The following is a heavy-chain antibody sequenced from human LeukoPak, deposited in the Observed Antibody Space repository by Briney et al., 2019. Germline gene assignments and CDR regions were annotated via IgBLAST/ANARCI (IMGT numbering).Heavy chain of an antibody. V-gene: IGHV1-2*02. CDR1: GYTFTGYY. CDR3: ATRFGSPFYFDY. J-gene: IGHJ4*02. Sequence: ASVKVSCKASGYTFTGYYMHWVRQAPGQGLEWMGWINPNSGGTNYAQKFQGRVTMTRDTSIGTAYMELSRLRSDDTAVYYCATRFGSPFYFDYWGQGTLVTVSS. D-gene: IGHD3-10*01. CDR2: INPNSGGT.